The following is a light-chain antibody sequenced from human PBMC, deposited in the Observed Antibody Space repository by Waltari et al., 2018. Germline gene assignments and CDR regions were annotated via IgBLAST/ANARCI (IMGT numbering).Light chain of an antibody. Sequence: QSTLTQPASVSGSPGQSITISCTGPSSDVGGHNSVSWYQQHPGKAPKLVIYDVSSRPSGVSNRFSGSKSGNTASLTIYGLQAEDEADYYCSSYTSSSTRVFGTGTRVTVL. J-gene: IGLJ1*01. CDR2: DVS. CDR1: SSDVGGHNS. CDR3: SSYTSSSTRV. V-gene: IGLV2-14*03.